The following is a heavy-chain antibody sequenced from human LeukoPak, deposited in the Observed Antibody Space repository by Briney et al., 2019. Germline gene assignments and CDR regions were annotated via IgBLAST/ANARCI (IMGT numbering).Heavy chain of an antibody. CDR2: IYPGDSDT. J-gene: IGHJ6*02. CDR3: ARHYDTGRGYYYYGMDV. Sequence: GESLQISCQGSGYSFTSYWIGWVRQMPGKGLEWMGIIYPGDSDTRYSPSFQGQVTISADKSISTAYLQWSSLKASDTAMYYCARHYDTGRGYYYYGMDVWGQGTTVTVSS. V-gene: IGHV5-51*01. D-gene: IGHD3-22*01. CDR1: GYSFTSYW.